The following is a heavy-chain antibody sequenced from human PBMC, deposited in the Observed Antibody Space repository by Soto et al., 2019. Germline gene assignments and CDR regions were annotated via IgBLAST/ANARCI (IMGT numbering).Heavy chain of an antibody. D-gene: IGHD4-17*01. CDR1: EFNFNIYT. V-gene: IGHV3-21*01. J-gene: IGHJ4*02. CDR3: VREIRLDS. CDR2: ISSASSYI. Sequence: EVRLVESGGGLVKPGGSLRLSCAASEFNFNIYTMNWVRQAPGKGLEWLSSISSASSYIYYADSVKGRFTISRDNAKNLVFLQINSLRAEDTAVYYCVREIRLDSWGQGTLVTVSS.